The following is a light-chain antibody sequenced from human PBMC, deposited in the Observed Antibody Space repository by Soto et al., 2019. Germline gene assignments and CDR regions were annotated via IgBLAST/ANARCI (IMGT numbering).Light chain of an antibody. CDR2: GAS. CDR1: QSVSSSY. Sequence: EIVLTQSPGTLALSPGERATLSCRASQSVSSSYLAWYQQKPGQAPRLLIYGASSRATGITDRFSGSGSGTDFTLTISRLEPEDFAVYYCQQYQTFGQGTKVDIK. J-gene: IGKJ1*01. V-gene: IGKV3-20*01. CDR3: QQYQT.